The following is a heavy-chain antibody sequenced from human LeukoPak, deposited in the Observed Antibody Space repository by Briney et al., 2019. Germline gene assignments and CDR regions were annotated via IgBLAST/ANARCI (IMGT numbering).Heavy chain of an antibody. V-gene: IGHV4-34*01. D-gene: IGHD3-9*01. CDR1: GGSFSGYY. CDR2: INHSGST. Sequence: SETLSLTCAVYGGSFSGYYWSWIRQPPGKGLDWIGEINHSGSTNYNPSLKSRVTISVDTSKNQFSLKLSSVTAADTAVYYCARKRSVLRYFDWLLSLAYMDVWGKGTTVTISS. CDR3: ARKRSVLRYFDWLLSLAYMDV. J-gene: IGHJ6*03.